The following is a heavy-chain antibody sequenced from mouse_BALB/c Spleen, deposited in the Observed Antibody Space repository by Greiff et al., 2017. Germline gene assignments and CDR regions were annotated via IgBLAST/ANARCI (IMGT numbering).Heavy chain of an antibody. J-gene: IGHJ1*01. CDR1: GDSITSGY. V-gene: IGHV3-8*02. Sequence: EVKLVESGPSLVKPSQTLSLTCSVTGDSITSGYWNWIRKFPGNKLEYMGYISYSGSTYYNPSLKSRISITRDTSKNQYYLQLNSVTTEDTATYYCATYYGSSYWYFDVWGAGTTVTVSS. CDR2: ISYSGST. CDR3: ATYYGSSYWYFDV. D-gene: IGHD1-1*01.